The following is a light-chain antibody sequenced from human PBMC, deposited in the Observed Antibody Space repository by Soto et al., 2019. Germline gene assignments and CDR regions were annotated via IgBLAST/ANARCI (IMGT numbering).Light chain of an antibody. CDR1: QSVSSTS. CDR2: GAS. Sequence: EIVLTQSPGAVSLSPGERATLSCRASQSVSSTSLAWYQQKPGQAPRLLIYGASSRATGIPDRFSGSGSGTHFTLTISRLEPEDFAVYYCQQYASSPLTFGGGTKVDIK. V-gene: IGKV3-20*01. CDR3: QQYASSPLT. J-gene: IGKJ4*01.